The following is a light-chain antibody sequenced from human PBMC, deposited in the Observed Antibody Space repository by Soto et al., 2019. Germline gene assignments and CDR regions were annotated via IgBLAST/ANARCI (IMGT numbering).Light chain of an antibody. Sequence: DIQMTQSPSTLSASVGDRVTITCRASQSISPWLAWFQQKPGKAPKLLIYKASLLESVVPSRFSGSGSGTVFTITISSLQPDDFAVYYFQQDHSYSWTFGQGTMV. J-gene: IGKJ1*01. CDR3: QQDHSYSWT. CDR1: QSISPW. V-gene: IGKV1-5*03. CDR2: KAS.